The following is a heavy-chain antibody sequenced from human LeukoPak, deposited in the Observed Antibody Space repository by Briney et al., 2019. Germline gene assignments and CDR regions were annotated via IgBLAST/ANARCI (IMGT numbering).Heavy chain of an antibody. Sequence: ASVKVSCKASGGTFSSYAISWVRQAPGQGLEWMGRIIPILGIANYAQKFQGRVTITADKSTSTAYMELSSLRSEDTAVYYCASFVYDSSGYYYLGYWGQGTLVTVSS. V-gene: IGHV1-69*04. CDR3: ASFVYDSSGYYYLGY. J-gene: IGHJ4*02. CDR1: GGTFSSYA. D-gene: IGHD3-22*01. CDR2: IIPILGIA.